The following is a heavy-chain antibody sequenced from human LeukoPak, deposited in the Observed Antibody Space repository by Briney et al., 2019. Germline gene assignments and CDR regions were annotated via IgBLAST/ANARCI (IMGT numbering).Heavy chain of an antibody. CDR3: ARHLARRSSSWYQSYYYYYMDV. J-gene: IGHJ6*03. D-gene: IGHD6-13*01. CDR2: SYTVDSDN. CDR1: GYSFAIYC. V-gene: IGHV5-51*02. Sequence: GESLKISCKGSGYSFAIYCSAWVRQLPGKGLEWLGISYTVDSDNRYSPSFQGQVTISADKSISTAYLQWSSLKASDIAMYYCARHLARRSSSWYQSYYYYYMDVWGKGTTVTVSS.